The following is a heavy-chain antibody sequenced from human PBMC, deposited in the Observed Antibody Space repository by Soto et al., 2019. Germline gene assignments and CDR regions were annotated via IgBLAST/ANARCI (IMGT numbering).Heavy chain of an antibody. Sequence: EVQLLESGGGLVQPGGSLRLSCAASGFTFSSYAMSWVRQAPGKGLEWVSAISGSGGSTYYADSVKGRFTISRDNAKNSLYLQMNSLRAEDTAVYYCARDYYDSSGRPYYYYGMDVWGQGTTVTVSS. V-gene: IGHV3-23*01. J-gene: IGHJ6*02. CDR3: ARDYYDSSGRPYYYYGMDV. CDR1: GFTFSSYA. D-gene: IGHD3-22*01. CDR2: ISGSGGST.